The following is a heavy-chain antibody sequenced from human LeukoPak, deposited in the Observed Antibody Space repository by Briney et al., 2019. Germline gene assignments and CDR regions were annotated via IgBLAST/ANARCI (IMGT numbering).Heavy chain of an antibody. Sequence: SETLSLTCAVSGGSISSGTWWSWVRQPPGKGLEWIGEIYHSGSTNNNPSLKSRVTISVDKSKNQFSLKLNSVTAADTAVYYCARVRVTPYISIDSWGQGTLVTVSS. CDR1: GGSISSGTW. J-gene: IGHJ4*02. V-gene: IGHV4-4*02. D-gene: IGHD4-23*01. CDR2: IYHSGST. CDR3: ARVRVTPYISIDS.